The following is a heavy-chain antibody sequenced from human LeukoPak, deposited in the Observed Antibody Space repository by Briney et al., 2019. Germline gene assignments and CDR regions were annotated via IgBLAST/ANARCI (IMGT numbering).Heavy chain of an antibody. Sequence: GESLKISCKGSGYSFTSYWIGWVRQMPGKGLEWMGIIYPGDSDTRYSPSFQGQVTISADKSISTAYLQWSSLKASDTAMYYCARHGAVAGTQTSGMGVWGQGTMVTVSS. CDR3: ARHGAVAGTQTSGMGV. J-gene: IGHJ6*02. CDR2: IYPGDSDT. CDR1: GYSFTSYW. D-gene: IGHD6-19*01. V-gene: IGHV5-51*01.